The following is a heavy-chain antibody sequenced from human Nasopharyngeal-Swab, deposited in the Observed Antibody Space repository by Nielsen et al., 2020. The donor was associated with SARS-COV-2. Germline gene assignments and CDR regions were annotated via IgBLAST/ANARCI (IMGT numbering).Heavy chain of an antibody. Sequence: ASVKVSCKVSGYTLTELSMHWVRQAPGKGLEWMGGFDPKDGETIYAQKFQGRVTMTEDTSTDTAYMELSSLRSEDTAVYYCATAPMTTVTKGWFDPWGQGTLVTVSS. CDR1: GYTLTELS. V-gene: IGHV1-24*01. CDR3: ATAPMTTVTKGWFDP. CDR2: FDPKDGET. J-gene: IGHJ5*02. D-gene: IGHD4-17*01.